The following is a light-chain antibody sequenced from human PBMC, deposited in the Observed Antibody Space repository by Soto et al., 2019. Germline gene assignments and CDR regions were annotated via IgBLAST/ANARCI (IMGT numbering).Light chain of an antibody. CDR2: DNN. J-gene: IGLJ2*01. V-gene: IGLV1-51*01. CDR1: SSNIGNNGNY. Sequence: QSVLTQPPSVSAAPGQTVTISCSGSSSNIGNNGNYVSWYQQVPGTAPKVLIYDNNQRPSGIPDRFSGSKSGTSATLGITGLQTGDEADYFCETWDSSLSANVFGGGTMLTVL. CDR3: ETWDSSLSANV.